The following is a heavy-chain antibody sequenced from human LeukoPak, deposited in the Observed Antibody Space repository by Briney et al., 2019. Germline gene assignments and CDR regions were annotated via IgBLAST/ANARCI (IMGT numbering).Heavy chain of an antibody. CDR2: IYYSGST. D-gene: IGHD3-10*01. Sequence: SETLSLTCTVSGGSISSGDYYWSWIRQPPGKGLEWIGYIYYSGSTYYNPSLKSRVTISVDTSKNQFSLKLSSVTAADTAVYYCARVGPYGSGSYYNVGVMDYWGQGTLVTVSS. J-gene: IGHJ4*02. V-gene: IGHV4-30-4*01. CDR1: GGSISSGDYY. CDR3: ARVGPYGSGSYYNVGVMDY.